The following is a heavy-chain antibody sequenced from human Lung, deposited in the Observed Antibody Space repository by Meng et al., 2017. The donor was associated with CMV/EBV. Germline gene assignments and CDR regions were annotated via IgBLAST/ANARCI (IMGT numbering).Heavy chain of an antibody. CDR1: GFTVSRNY. V-gene: IGHV3-66*02. CDR2: IDTGGST. D-gene: IGHD2-2*03. J-gene: IGHJ6*02. CDR3: ARSIGYCSSISCYPEDSGYYYYGMAV. Sequence: GGSXRLXXAASGFTVSRNYMNWVRQAPGKGLEWVSLIDTGGSTYYADSVKGRLTISRDNSKNTLYFEVNSLRVEDTAVYYCARSIGYCSSISCYPEDSGYYYYGMAVWGQGXTVTVSS.